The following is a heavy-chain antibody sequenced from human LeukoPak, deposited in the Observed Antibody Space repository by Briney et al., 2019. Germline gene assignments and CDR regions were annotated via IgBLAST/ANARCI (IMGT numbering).Heavy chain of an antibody. V-gene: IGHV4-59*01. CDR3: ARDLTMVRGPMGY. CDR2: IYYCGST. D-gene: IGHD3-10*01. J-gene: IGHJ4*02. CDR1: GGSISSYY. Sequence: SETLSLTCTVSGGSISSYYWSWIRQPPGKGLEWIGYIYYCGSTNYNPSLKSRVTISVDTSKNQFSLKLSSVTAADTAVYYCARDLTMVRGPMGYWGQGTLVTVSS.